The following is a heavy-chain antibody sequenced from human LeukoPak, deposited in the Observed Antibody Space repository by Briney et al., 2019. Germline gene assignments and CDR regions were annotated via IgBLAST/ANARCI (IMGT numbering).Heavy chain of an antibody. Sequence: PGGSLRLSCAASGFTFSSYGMHWVRQAPGKGLEWVAFIRYDGSNKYYADSVKGRFTISRDNSKNTLYLQMNSLRAEDTAVYYCAKHWRVATIRAPFDYWGQGTLVTVSS. CDR1: GFTFSSYG. J-gene: IGHJ4*02. D-gene: IGHD5-12*01. CDR3: AKHWRVATIRAPFDY. CDR2: IRYDGSNK. V-gene: IGHV3-30*02.